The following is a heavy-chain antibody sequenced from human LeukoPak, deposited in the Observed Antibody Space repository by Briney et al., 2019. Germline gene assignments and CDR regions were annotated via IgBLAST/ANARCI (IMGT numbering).Heavy chain of an antibody. J-gene: IGHJ6*03. Sequence: SETLSLTCTVSGGSISSSSYYWGWIRQPPGKGLEWIGSIYYSGSTYCNPSLKSRVTISVDTSKNQFSMKLSSVTAADTAVYYCARDAVLGVGYYYYYFMDVWGKGTTVTVSS. CDR2: IYYSGST. V-gene: IGHV4-39*02. CDR3: ARDAVLGVGYYYYYFMDV. D-gene: IGHD2-8*02. CDR1: GGSISSSSYY.